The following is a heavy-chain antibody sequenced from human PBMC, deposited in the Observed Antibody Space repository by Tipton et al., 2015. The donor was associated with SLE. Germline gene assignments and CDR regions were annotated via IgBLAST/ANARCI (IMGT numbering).Heavy chain of an antibody. J-gene: IGHJ6*02. V-gene: IGHV3-23*03. Sequence: SLRLSCAASGFTFSSYGMSWVRQAPGKRLEWVSVIYSGGSTYYADSVKGRFTISRDNSKNTLYLQMNSLRAEDTAVYYCAKDSAVTTPLYYYGMDVWGQGTTVTVSS. D-gene: IGHD4-17*01. CDR1: GFTFSSYG. CDR2: IYSGGST. CDR3: AKDSAVTTPLYYYGMDV.